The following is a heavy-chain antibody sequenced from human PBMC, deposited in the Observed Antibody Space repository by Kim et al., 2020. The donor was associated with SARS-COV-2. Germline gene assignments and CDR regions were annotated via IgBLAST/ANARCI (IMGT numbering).Heavy chain of an antibody. D-gene: IGHD6-19*01. CDR3: ARPRYSSGWYGENAFDI. CDR1: GYSFTSYW. J-gene: IGHJ3*02. V-gene: IGHV5-51*01. Sequence: GESLKISCKGSGYSFTSYWIGWVRQMPGKGLEWMGIIYPGDSDTRYSPSFQGQVTISADKSISTAYLQWSSLKASDTAMYYCARPRYSSGWYGENAFDIWGQGTMVTVSS. CDR2: IYPGDSDT.